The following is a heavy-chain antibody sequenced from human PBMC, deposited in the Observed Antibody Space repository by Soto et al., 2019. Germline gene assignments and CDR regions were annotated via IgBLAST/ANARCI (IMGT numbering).Heavy chain of an antibody. CDR1: GFTFSSYA. D-gene: IGHD3-3*01. CDR2: ISGSGGST. J-gene: IGHJ4*02. Sequence: GGSLRLSCAASGFTFSSYAMSWVRQAPGKGLEWVSAISGSGGSTYYADSVKGRFTISRDNSKNTLYLQMNSLRAEDTAVYYCANLPIFGVVIDYWGQGTLVTVSA. CDR3: ANLPIFGVVIDY. V-gene: IGHV3-23*01.